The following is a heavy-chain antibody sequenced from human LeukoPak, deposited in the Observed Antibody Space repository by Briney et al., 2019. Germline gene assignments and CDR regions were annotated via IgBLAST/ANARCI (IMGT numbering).Heavy chain of an antibody. Sequence: PSETLSLTCTVSGGSISSYYRSWIRQPPGKGLEWIGYIYTSGSTNYNPSLKSRVTISVDTSKNQFSLKLSSVTAAATAVYYRARNAYCSSTSCYQDMDGWGKGTTVTVSS. J-gene: IGHJ6*03. CDR2: IYTSGST. V-gene: IGHV4-4*09. D-gene: IGHD2-2*01. CDR3: ARNAYCSSTSCYQDMDG. CDR1: GGSISSYY.